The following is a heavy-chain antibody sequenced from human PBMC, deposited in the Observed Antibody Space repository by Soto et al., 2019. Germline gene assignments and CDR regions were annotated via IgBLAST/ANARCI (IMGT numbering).Heavy chain of an antibody. CDR2: IVVGSGDT. CDR3: AADISGYYYLGFDY. V-gene: IGHV1-58*01. J-gene: IGHJ4*02. D-gene: IGHD3-22*01. CDR1: GFTFSSSA. Sequence: GASVKVSCKASGFTFSSSAVQWVRQARGQRLEYIGWIVVGSGDTNYAQKFQERVTITRDMSTSTVYMELNSLRSEDTAVYYCAADISGYYYLGFDYWGQGTLVTVSS.